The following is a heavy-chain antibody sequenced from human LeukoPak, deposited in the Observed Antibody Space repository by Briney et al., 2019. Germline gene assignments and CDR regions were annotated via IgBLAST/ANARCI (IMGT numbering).Heavy chain of an antibody. CDR1: GFTFSSYA. CDR3: ANGADFWSGYSYYFHY. Sequence: GGSLRLSCAASGFTFSSYAMSWVRQAPGKGLEWVSAISGSGGSTYYADSVKGRFTISRDNSKNQLYLQMNSLRAEDTAVYYCANGADFWSGYSYYFHYWGQGTLVTVSS. V-gene: IGHV3-23*01. CDR2: ISGSGGST. D-gene: IGHD3-3*01. J-gene: IGHJ4*02.